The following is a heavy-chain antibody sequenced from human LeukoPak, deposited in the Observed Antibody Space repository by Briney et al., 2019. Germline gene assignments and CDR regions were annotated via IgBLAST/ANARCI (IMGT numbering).Heavy chain of an antibody. CDR2: INPSGGST. CDR1: GYTFTSYY. D-gene: IGHD3-16*01. Sequence: GASVKVSCKASGYTFTSYYMHWVRQAPGQGLEWMGIINPSGGSTSYAQKFQGRVTMTRDMSTSTVYMELSSLRSEDTAVHYCARRVGLRATNENYYYYYMDVWGKGTTVTVSS. V-gene: IGHV1-46*01. CDR3: ARRVGLRATNENYYYYYMDV. J-gene: IGHJ6*03.